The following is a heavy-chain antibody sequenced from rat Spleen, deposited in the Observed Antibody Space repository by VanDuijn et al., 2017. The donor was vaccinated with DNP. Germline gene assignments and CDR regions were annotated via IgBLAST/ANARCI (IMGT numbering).Heavy chain of an antibody. J-gene: IGHJ2*01. CDR3: ATHRVH. CDR1: GFTFNDYN. D-gene: IGHD1-11*01. Sequence: EVRLVESGGGLVQPGRSLRLSCTASGFTFNDYNMAWVRQAPKKGLDWVATILSADSRTYYRDSVKGRFTISRNNAKSTLFLQMDSLRSEDTATYYCATHRVHWGQGVMVTVSS. CDR2: ILSADSRT. V-gene: IGHV5S10*01.